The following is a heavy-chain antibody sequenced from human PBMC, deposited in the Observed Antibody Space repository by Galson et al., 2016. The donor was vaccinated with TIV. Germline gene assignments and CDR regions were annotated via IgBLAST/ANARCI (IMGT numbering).Heavy chain of an antibody. D-gene: IGHD6-6*01. CDR2: IYYTGIT. J-gene: IGHJ4*02. V-gene: IGHV4-39*07. Sequence: TLSLTCTVSGGSVSHTSYSWGWIRQTPGKGLEWIGTIYYTGITFCNPSLESRVTISVDPSKNHFSLKLCSVSAADTAVYYCARTTGAGVAARVLFDFWGQGTLVTVSS. CDR3: ARTTGAGVAARVLFDF. CDR1: GGSVSHTSYS.